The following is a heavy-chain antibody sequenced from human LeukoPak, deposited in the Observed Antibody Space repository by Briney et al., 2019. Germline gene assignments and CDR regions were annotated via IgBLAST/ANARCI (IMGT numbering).Heavy chain of an antibody. D-gene: IGHD3-10*01. CDR2: INPSGGST. V-gene: IGHV1-46*01. CDR1: GYTFTSYY. Sequence: GASVKVSCKASGYTFTSYYMHWVRQAPGQGLEWMGIINPSGGSTSYAQKFQGRVTMTRDTSTSTVYTELSSLRSEDTAVYYCARGNTMVRGVIGVNWFDPWGQGTLVTVSS. CDR3: ARGNTMVRGVIGVNWFDP. J-gene: IGHJ5*02.